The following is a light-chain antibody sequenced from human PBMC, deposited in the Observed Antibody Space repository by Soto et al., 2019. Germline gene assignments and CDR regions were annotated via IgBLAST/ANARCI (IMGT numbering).Light chain of an antibody. CDR3: LQDYNYPWT. J-gene: IGKJ1*01. V-gene: IGKV1-9*01. CDR1: YDISSS. Sequence: DIQLTQSPSFLSASVEDRVTISCRASYDISSSLAWYQQEPGKPPKLLIYDSSTLQTGVPSRFTGSGSGRKFTLTISGLQFGDFATYYCLQDYNYPWTFGQGTKVDIK. CDR2: DSS.